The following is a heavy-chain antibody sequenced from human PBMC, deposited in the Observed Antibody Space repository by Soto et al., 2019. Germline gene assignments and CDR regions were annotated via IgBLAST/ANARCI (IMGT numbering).Heavy chain of an antibody. CDR1: GFTFSDYY. V-gene: IGHV3-11*01. D-gene: IGHD5-12*01. Sequence: QVQLVESGGGLVKPGGSLRLSCAASGFTFSDYYMSWIRQAPGKGLEWVSYISSSGSTIYYADSVKGRFTISRDNAKNALHLQMHSLSAEDTAVYYCARRNRGGGGYDFYFDYWGQGTLVTVSS. CDR2: ISSSGSTI. CDR3: ARRNRGGGGYDFYFDY. J-gene: IGHJ4*02.